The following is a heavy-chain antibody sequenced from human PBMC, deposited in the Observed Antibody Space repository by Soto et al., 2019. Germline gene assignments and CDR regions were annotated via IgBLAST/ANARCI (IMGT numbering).Heavy chain of an antibody. CDR2: ISGSGGST. D-gene: IGHD5-18*01. Sequence: GGSLRLSCAASGFTFSSYAMSWVRQAPGKGLEWVSAISGSGGSTYYADSVKGRFTISRDNSKNTLYLQMNSLRAEDTAVYYCATNSLWSPTLYYYYMDVWGKGTTVTVSS. J-gene: IGHJ6*03. CDR3: ATNSLWSPTLYYYYMDV. V-gene: IGHV3-23*01. CDR1: GFTFSSYA.